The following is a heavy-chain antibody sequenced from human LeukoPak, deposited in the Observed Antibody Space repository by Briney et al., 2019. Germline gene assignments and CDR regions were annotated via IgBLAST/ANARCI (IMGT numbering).Heavy chain of an antibody. CDR3: ARVLSSSWYEYFHH. J-gene: IGHJ1*01. D-gene: IGHD6-19*01. CDR1: GGTFSNYA. V-gene: IGHV1-69*13. CDR2: IIPIFGTA. Sequence: SVKVSCKASGGTFSNYAISWVRQAPGQGLEWMGAIIPIFGTANYAQKFQGRVTITADESTSTAYMELSSLRSEDTAVYYCARVLSSSWYEYFHHWGQGTLVTVSS.